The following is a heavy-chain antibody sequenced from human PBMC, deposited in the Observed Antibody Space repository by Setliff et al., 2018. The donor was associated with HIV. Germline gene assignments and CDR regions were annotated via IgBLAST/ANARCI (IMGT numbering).Heavy chain of an antibody. D-gene: IGHD3-10*01. V-gene: IGHV3-11*01. CDR3: ATADGSGSFGF. CDR1: GFTFSDYY. Sequence: GGSLRLSCVASGFTFSDYYITWIRHTPEKGLEWLSYISSRGTTKHYTDSLKGRFIVSRDNAMNSSYLHLSSLRADDTAVYYCATADGSGSFGFWGQGTLVTVSS. CDR2: ISSRGTTK. J-gene: IGHJ4*02.